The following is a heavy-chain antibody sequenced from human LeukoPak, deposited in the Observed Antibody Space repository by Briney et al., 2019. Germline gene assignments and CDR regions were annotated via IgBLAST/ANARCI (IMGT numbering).Heavy chain of an antibody. CDR2: TRFDGSII. V-gene: IGHV3-33*01. Sequence: GGSLRLSCAVSGFIFSDYGFHWVRQAPGKGLEWVAVTRFDGSIIHSADSVKGRLTNSRDDSKNTLYLQMNFLKSEDTAVYYCARWGGTRQYYFDYWGQGTLVTVS. CDR1: GFIFSDYG. J-gene: IGHJ4*02. D-gene: IGHD1-1*01. CDR3: ARWGGTRQYYFDY.